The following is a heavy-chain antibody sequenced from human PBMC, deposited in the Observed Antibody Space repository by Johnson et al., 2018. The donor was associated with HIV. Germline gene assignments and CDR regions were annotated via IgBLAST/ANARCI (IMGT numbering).Heavy chain of an antibody. D-gene: IGHD1-26*01. CDR1: GFTFSNYG. Sequence: QVQLVESGEGVVQPGRSLRLSCAAPGFTFSNYGIHWVRQAPGQGLEWVALISYDGSNTYYADSVRGRFTLSRDNSKNTLYLQMNSLRAEDTAVYYCAKDQGIVGATVFDIWGQGTMVTVSS. J-gene: IGHJ3*02. CDR2: ISYDGSNT. V-gene: IGHV3-30*18. CDR3: AKDQGIVGATVFDI.